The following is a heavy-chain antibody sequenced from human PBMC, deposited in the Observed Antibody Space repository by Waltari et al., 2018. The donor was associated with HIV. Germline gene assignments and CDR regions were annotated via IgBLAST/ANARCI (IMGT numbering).Heavy chain of an antibody. CDR3: AKGILPRIAVADHFDY. CDR2: ISGSGGST. D-gene: IGHD6-19*01. CDR1: GFTFSSYA. V-gene: IGHV3-23*04. Sequence: EVQLVESGGGLVQPGGSLRLSCVASGFTFSSYAMSWVRQAPGKGLECVSAISGSGGSTYYADSVKGRFTISRDNSKNTLYLQMNSLRAEDTAVYYCAKGILPRIAVADHFDYWGQGTLVTVSS. J-gene: IGHJ4*02.